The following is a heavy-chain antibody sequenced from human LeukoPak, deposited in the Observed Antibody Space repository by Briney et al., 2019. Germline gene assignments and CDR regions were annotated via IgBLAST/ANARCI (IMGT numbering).Heavy chain of an antibody. V-gene: IGHV4-34*01. CDR1: GGSISSYY. D-gene: IGHD6-19*01. Sequence: SETLSLTCTVSGGSISSYYWSWIRQPPGKGLEWIGEINHSGSTNYNPSLKSRVTISVDTSKNQFSLKLSSVTAADTAVYYCARLRSGWYQGRYYFDYWGQGTLVTVSS. CDR2: INHSGST. CDR3: ARLRSGWYQGRYYFDY. J-gene: IGHJ4*02.